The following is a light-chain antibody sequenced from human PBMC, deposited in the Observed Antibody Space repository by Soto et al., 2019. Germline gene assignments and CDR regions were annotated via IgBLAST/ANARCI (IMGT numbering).Light chain of an antibody. V-gene: IGKV3-20*01. CDR2: GAS. CDR3: QQYGSSPPWT. Sequence: EIVLTQSPGTLSLSPGERATLSCRASQSVSSSYLAWYQQKPGQAPRLLIYGASSRATGIPERFSGSGSGTDFTLTISRLEPEDFAVYYCQQYGSSPPWTCGRGTKVEI. CDR1: QSVSSSY. J-gene: IGKJ1*01.